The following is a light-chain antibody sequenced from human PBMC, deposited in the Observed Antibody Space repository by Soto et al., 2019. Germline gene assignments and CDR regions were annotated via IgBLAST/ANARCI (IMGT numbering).Light chain of an antibody. J-gene: IGLJ1*01. CDR3: SSYTCSSTLGV. CDR2: DVS. Sequence: QSVLTQPASVSGSPGQSITISCTGTSSDVGGYNYVSWYQQHPGKAPKLMIYDVSNRPSGASNRFSGSKSGNTASLTISGLQAEDEADYYCSSYTCSSTLGVFGTGSKVTVL. V-gene: IGLV2-14*01. CDR1: SSDVGGYNY.